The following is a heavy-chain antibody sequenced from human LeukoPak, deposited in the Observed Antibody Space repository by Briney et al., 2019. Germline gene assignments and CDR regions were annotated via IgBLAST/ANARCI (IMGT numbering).Heavy chain of an antibody. CDR2: ISGSGGST. CDR3: AKARYYDILTGHYYFDY. V-gene: IGHV3-23*01. J-gene: IGHJ4*02. Sequence: PGGSLRLSCAASGFTFSSYAMSWVRQAPGKGLEWVSAISGSGGSTYYADSVKGRFTISRDNSKNTLYLQMNSLRAEDTAVYYCAKARYYDILTGHYYFDYWGQGTLVTVSS. CDR1: GFTFSSYA. D-gene: IGHD3-9*01.